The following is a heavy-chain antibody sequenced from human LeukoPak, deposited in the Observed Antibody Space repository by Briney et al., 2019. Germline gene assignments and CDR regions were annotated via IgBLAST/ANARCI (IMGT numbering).Heavy chain of an antibody. CDR2: INHSGST. V-gene: IGHV4-34*01. J-gene: IGHJ4*02. CDR3: ARVIPYYCGSGSYYKSTYYFDY. CDR1: GGSFSGYY. Sequence: PSETLSLTCAVYGGSFSGYYWSWIRQPPGKGLEWIGEINHSGSTNYNPSLKSRVTISVDTSKNQFSLKLSSVTAADTAVYYCARVIPYYCGSGSYYKSTYYFDYWGQGTLVTVSS. D-gene: IGHD3-10*01.